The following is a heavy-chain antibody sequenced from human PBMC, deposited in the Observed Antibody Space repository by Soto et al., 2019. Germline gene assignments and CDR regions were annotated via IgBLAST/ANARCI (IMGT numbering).Heavy chain of an antibody. D-gene: IGHD3-22*01. CDR1: GFTFSSYA. V-gene: IGHV3-23*01. CDR3: AKDRRYYDSSGYYYVSDY. CDR2: ISGSGGST. Sequence: TGGSLRLSCAASGFTFSSYAMSWVRQAPGKGLEWVSAISGSGGSTYYADSVKGRFTISRDNSKNTLYLQMNSLRAEDTAVYYCAKDRRYYDSSGYYYVSDYWGQGTLVTVSS. J-gene: IGHJ4*02.